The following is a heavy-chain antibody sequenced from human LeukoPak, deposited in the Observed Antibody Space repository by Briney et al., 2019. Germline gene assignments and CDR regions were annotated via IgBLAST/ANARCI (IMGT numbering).Heavy chain of an antibody. CDR2: ISGSGGST. V-gene: IGHV3-23*01. CDR3: AKDGSGWYNEFFDY. Sequence: PGGSLRLSCAASGFTFSSYGMSWVRQAPGKGLEWVSAISGSGGSTYYADSVKGRFTISRDNSKNTLYLQMNSLRAEDTAVYYCAKDGSGWYNEFFDYWGQGTLVTVSS. J-gene: IGHJ4*02. D-gene: IGHD6-19*01. CDR1: GFTFSSYG.